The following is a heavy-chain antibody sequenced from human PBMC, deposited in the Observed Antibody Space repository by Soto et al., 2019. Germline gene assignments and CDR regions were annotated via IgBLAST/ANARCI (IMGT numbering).Heavy chain of an antibody. D-gene: IGHD7-27*01. J-gene: IGHJ4*02. V-gene: IGHV4-30-4*01. CDR1: GGSISTVDYW. Sequence: QVQLQESGPGLVKPSQTLSLTCTVSGGSISTVDYWWSWIRQSPDMGLEWIGHIYDGGRTYNNPSLERRVNMSADTSKRQLSLTLSSVSAADTAVYYCARGPSGDKVDSWGQGTLVTVSS. CDR3: ARGPSGDKVDS. CDR2: IYDGGRT.